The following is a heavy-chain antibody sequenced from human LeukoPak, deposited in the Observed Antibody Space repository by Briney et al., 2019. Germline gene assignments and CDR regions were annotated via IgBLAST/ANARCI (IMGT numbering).Heavy chain of an antibody. CDR3: ARDGYNWAPYLNFDY. CDR1: GGTFSSYA. CDR2: INPNSGGT. V-gene: IGHV1-2*02. D-gene: IGHD5-24*01. Sequence: ASVKVSCKASGGTFSSYAISWVRQAPGQGLEWMGWINPNSGGTNYAQKFQGRVTMTRDTSISTAYMELSRLRSDDTAVYYCARDGYNWAPYLNFDYWGQGTLVTVSS. J-gene: IGHJ4*02.